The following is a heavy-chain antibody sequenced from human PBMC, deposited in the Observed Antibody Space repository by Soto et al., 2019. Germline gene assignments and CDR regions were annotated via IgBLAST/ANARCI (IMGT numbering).Heavy chain of an antibody. J-gene: IGHJ4*02. V-gene: IGHV4-31*03. D-gene: IGHD1-1*01. CDR2: IHYSGTT. Sequence: SETLSLTCTVSGGSINSGGYYWSWIRQHPGKGLEWIGYIHYSGTTYYNPSLKSRVAISIDTSKSQFSLKLTSVTAADTALYYCARDASINWHYIDSWGQGVLVTVSS. CDR3: ARDASINWHYIDS. CDR1: GGSINSGGYY.